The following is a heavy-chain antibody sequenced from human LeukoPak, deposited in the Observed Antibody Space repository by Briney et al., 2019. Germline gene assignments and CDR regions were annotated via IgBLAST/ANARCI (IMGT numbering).Heavy chain of an antibody. V-gene: IGHV1-3*01. D-gene: IGHD5-24*01. Sequence: ASVKVSCKASGYTFTSYAMRWVRQAPGQRLEWMGWINAGNGNTKYSQKFQGRVTITRDTSASTAYMELSSLRSEDTAVYYCARPGRDGYNYVYWGQGTLVTVSS. J-gene: IGHJ4*02. CDR2: INAGNGNT. CDR1: GYTFTSYA. CDR3: ARPGRDGYNYVY.